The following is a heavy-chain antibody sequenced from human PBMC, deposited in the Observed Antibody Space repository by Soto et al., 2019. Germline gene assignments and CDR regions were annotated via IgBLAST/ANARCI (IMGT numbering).Heavy chain of an antibody. V-gene: IGHV3-23*01. D-gene: IGHD3-10*01. CDR2: LNGCGGRN. CDR1: GFTLSNYA. CDR3: ARGFSAGKGSPPDY. Sequence: GGPLRLSCASSGFTLSNYAMTWGRQAPGKGEEWIVGLNGCGGRNSSEDSVKGSFDISRDNSKNTLYLQMNSLRDGDTAVYYCARGFSAGKGSPPDYWGQGALVTVSS. J-gene: IGHJ4*02.